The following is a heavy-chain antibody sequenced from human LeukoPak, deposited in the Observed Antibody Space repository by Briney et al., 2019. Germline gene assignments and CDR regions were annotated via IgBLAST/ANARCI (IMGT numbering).Heavy chain of an antibody. V-gene: IGHV3-7*01. CDR2: IKQDGSEK. Sequence: GGSLRLSCAASGFTFSSYWMSWVRQAPGKGLEWVAKIKQDGSEKYYVDSVKGRFTISRDNAKNSLYLQMNSLRAEDTAVYYCARDRHYDFYYVRGEYNWFDPWGQGTLVTASS. CDR1: GFTFSSYW. J-gene: IGHJ5*02. D-gene: IGHD3-3*01. CDR3: ARDRHYDFYYVRGEYNWFDP.